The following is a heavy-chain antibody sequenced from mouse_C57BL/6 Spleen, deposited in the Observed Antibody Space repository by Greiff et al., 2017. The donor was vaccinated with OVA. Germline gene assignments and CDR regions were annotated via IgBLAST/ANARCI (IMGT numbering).Heavy chain of an antibody. V-gene: IGHV1-61*01. CDR2: IYPSDSET. Sequence: QVQLQQPGAELVRPGSSVKLSCKASGYTFTSYWMVWVKQRPGQGLEWIGNIYPSDSETHYNQKFKDKATLTVDKSSSTAYMQLSSLTSEDSAVYYCAREVWYYFDYWGQGTTLTVSS. CDR1: GYTFTSYW. CDR3: AREVWYYFDY. J-gene: IGHJ2*01.